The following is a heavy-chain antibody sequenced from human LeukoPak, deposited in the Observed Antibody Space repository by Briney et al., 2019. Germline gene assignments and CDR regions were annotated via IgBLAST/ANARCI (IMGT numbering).Heavy chain of an antibody. CDR3: ATLHPYSGYAKPFDY. CDR2: MNPNSGNT. V-gene: IGHV1-8*01. J-gene: IGHJ4*02. Sequence: ASMKVASKAYGYTFTSYDINWVRHATGQGLEWMGWMNPNSGNTGYAQKFQGRVSMTRNTSISTTYIELGSLRTEDPAGYFCATLHPYSGYAKPFDYWGQGTLVTVSS. D-gene: IGHD5-12*01. CDR1: GYTFTSYD.